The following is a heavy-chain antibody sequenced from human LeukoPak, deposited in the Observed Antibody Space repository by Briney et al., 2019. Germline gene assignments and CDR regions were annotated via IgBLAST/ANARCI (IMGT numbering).Heavy chain of an antibody. CDR1: GYSFTSYW. CDR3: ASLIAAAGTKVDY. V-gene: IGHV5-51*01. Sequence: GESLKISCKGSGYSFTSYWIGWVRQVPGKGPEWMGIIYPGDSDTRYSPSFQGQVTISADKSISTAYLQWSSLKASDTAMYYCASLIAAAGTKVDYWGQGTLVTVSS. J-gene: IGHJ4*02. CDR2: IYPGDSDT. D-gene: IGHD6-13*01.